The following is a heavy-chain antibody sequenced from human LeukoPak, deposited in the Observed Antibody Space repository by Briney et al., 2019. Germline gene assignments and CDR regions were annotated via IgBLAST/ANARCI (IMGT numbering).Heavy chain of an antibody. CDR1: GFTFKSFS. Sequence: GGSLRLSCAASGFTFKSFSMHWVRQAPGKGLEWVAIIWYDGSNKYYADSVKGRFTISRDNSKNTLSLQMNSLRAEDTAVYYCARVLGSGYAGDYWGQGTLVTVSS. D-gene: IGHD3-22*01. CDR2: IWYDGSNK. V-gene: IGHV3-33*01. J-gene: IGHJ4*02. CDR3: ARVLGSGYAGDY.